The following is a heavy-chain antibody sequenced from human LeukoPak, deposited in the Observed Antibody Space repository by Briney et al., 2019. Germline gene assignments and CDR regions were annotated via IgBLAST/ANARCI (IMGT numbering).Heavy chain of an antibody. CDR3: AKAANEKTANVTAARSYWYFDL. V-gene: IGHV3-23*01. Sequence: PGGSLRLSCAASGITFSTYAMNWVRQAPGKGLEWVSVISGSAASTSYADSVKGRFTISRDNSRNTLYLQMNNLRAEDSAVYYCAKAANEKTANVTAARSYWYFDLWGRGTLITVSS. CDR1: GITFSTYA. J-gene: IGHJ2*01. CDR2: ISGSAAST. D-gene: IGHD6-13*01.